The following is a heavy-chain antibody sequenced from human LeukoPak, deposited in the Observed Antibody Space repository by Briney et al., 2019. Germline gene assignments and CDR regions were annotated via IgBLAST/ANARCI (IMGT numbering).Heavy chain of an antibody. CDR3: ARKGNIVGARDAFDI. Sequence: GGSLRLSCAASGFTFSSYAMSWVRQAPGKGLEWVSAISGSGGSTYYADSVKGRFTISRDNSKNTLYLQMNSLRAEDTAVYYCARKGNIVGARDAFDIWGQGTMVTVSS. CDR2: ISGSGGST. V-gene: IGHV3-23*01. CDR1: GFTFSSYA. D-gene: IGHD1-26*01. J-gene: IGHJ3*02.